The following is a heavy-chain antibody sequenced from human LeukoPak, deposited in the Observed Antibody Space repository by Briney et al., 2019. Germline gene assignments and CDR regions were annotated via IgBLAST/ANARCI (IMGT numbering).Heavy chain of an antibody. J-gene: IGHJ3*01. CDR2: ISSSSSYI. Sequence: GGSLRLSCAASGFTFSSYSMNWVRQAPGKGLEWVSSISSSSSYIFYADSVRGRFTIFRHNGENSLFLQMNSLRAEDTAVYYCARSRNYYDSSDPEAFDVWGQGTMVTVSS. CDR3: ARSRNYYDSSDPEAFDV. CDR1: GFTFSSYS. V-gene: IGHV3-21*01. D-gene: IGHD3-22*01.